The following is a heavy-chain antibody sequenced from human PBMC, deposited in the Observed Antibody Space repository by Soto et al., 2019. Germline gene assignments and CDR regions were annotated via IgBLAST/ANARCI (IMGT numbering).Heavy chain of an antibody. D-gene: IGHD2-2*01. CDR3: ARAPTHCSSTSCYPYYYYYYMDV. CDR2: IYPGDSDT. J-gene: IGHJ6*03. V-gene: IGHV5-51*01. CDR1: GYSFTSYW. Sequence: GESLKVSCKGSGYSFTSYWSGWVRQMPGKGLEWMGIIYPGDSDTRYSPSFQGQVTISADKSISTAYLQWSSLKASDTAMYYCARAPTHCSSTSCYPYYYYYYMDVWGKGTTVTVSS.